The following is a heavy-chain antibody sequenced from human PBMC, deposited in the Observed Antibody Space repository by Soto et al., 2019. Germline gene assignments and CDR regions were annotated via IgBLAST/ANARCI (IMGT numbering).Heavy chain of an antibody. V-gene: IGHV3-23*01. CDR3: AKRRMTQEYHYYYGMEV. J-gene: IGHJ6*02. CDR1: GFTFSSYA. Sequence: GGSLRLSCAASGFTFSSYAMSWVRQAPGKGLEWVSAISGSGGSTYYADSVKGRFTISRDNSKNTLHLQMNSLRAEDTAVYYCAKRRMTQEYHYYYGMEVWGQGTTVTVSS. D-gene: IGHD2-15*01. CDR2: ISGSGGST.